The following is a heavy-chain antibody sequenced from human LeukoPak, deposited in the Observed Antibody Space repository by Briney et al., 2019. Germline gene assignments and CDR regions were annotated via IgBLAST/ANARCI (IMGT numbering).Heavy chain of an antibody. D-gene: IGHD5-24*01. Sequence: PSETLSLTCTVSGGSISSGGSSSGYSWSWIRQPPGKGLEWIGYVYQSGSTYYNPSLKSRVTILVDRSKNQFSLKLSSVTAADTAVYYCAGTHRWPASGLDYWGQGTLVTVSS. J-gene: IGHJ4*02. V-gene: IGHV4-30-2*01. CDR1: GGSISSGGSSSGYS. CDR2: VYQSGST. CDR3: AGTHRWPASGLDY.